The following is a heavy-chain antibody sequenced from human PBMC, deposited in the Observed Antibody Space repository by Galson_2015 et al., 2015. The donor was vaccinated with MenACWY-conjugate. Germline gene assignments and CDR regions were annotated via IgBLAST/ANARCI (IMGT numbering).Heavy chain of an antibody. CDR1: GFTFSSYW. J-gene: IGHJ4*02. V-gene: IGHV3-7*03. CDR2: IKQDGREK. CDR3: ARDTRGHFDY. Sequence: SLRLSCAVSGFTFSSYWMSWVRQAPGKGLEWVANIKQDGREKNYVDSVKGRFTISRDNAGNSVYLQMDSLRVEDTAVYYCARDTRGHFDYWGRGTLVTFS.